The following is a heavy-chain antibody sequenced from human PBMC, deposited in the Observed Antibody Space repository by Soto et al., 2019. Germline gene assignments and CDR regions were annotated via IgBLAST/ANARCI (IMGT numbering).Heavy chain of an antibody. D-gene: IGHD6-13*01. CDR1: GFTFSNAW. V-gene: IGHV3-15*07. J-gene: IGHJ6*02. Sequence: PGGSLRLSCAASGFTFSNAWMNWVRQAPGKGLERVGRIKSKTDGGTTDYAAPVKGRFTISRDDSKNTLYLQMNSLRAEDTAVYYCAKSPQTSGSSWYVFSYYYYGMDVWGQGTTVTVSS. CDR3: AKSPQTSGSSWYVFSYYYYGMDV. CDR2: IKSKTDGGTT.